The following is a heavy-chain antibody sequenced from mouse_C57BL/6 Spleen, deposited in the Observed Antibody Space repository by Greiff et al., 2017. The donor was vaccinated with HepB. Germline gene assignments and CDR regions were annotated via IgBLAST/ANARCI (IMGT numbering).Heavy chain of an antibody. J-gene: IGHJ4*01. D-gene: IGHD2-3*01. Sequence: EVQGVESGPGLAKPSQTLSLTCSVTGYSITSDYWNWIRKFPGNKLEYMGYISYSGSTYYNPSLKSRISITRDTSKNQYYLQLNSVTTEDTATYYCARYKGLLSYAMDYWGQGTSVTVSS. CDR3: ARYKGLLSYAMDY. CDR2: ISYSGST. CDR1: GYSITSDY. V-gene: IGHV3-8*01.